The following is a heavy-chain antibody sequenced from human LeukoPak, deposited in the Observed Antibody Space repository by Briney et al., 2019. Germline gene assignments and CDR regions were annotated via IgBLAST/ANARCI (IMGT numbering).Heavy chain of an antibody. V-gene: IGHV1-8*01. D-gene: IGHD3-10*01. CDR3: ARLNYYGSGSYYYSAYYYYGMDV. CDR2: MNPNSGNT. Sequence: ASVNVSCKASGYTFTSYDINWVRQATGQGLEWMGWMNPNSGNTGYAQKFQGRVTMTRNTSISTAYMELSSLRSEDTAVYYCARLNYYGSGSYYYSAYYYYGMDVWGQGTTVTVSS. CDR1: GYTFTSYD. J-gene: IGHJ6*02.